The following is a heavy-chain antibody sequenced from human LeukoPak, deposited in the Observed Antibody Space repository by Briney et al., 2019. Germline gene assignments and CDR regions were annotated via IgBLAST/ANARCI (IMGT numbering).Heavy chain of an antibody. Sequence: SETLSLTCAVYGGSFSGYYWSWIRQPPGKGQEWIGEIDHIGSTNYSPSLESRVTISVDTSKNQFSLKLSSMTAADTAVYYCARAGTTVWDWYFGLWGRGTLVTVSS. CDR3: ARAGTTVWDWYFGL. V-gene: IGHV4-34*01. D-gene: IGHD4-17*01. J-gene: IGHJ2*01. CDR1: GGSFSGYY. CDR2: IDHIGST.